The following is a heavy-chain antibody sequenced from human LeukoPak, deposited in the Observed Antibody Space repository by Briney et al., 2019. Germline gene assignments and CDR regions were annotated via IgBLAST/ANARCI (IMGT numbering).Heavy chain of an antibody. V-gene: IGHV4-4*07. CDR2: IYMSGST. CDR3: AIWGLELNY. D-gene: IGHD1-7*01. CDR1: GGSISSYY. J-gene: IGHJ4*02. Sequence: KSSETLSLTCTVSGGSISSYYWSWIRQPAGKGLEWIGRIYMSGSTNYNSSLKSRVNMSVDTSKNQFSLNLSSVTAADRAVYYCAIWGLELNYWGQGTLVTVSS.